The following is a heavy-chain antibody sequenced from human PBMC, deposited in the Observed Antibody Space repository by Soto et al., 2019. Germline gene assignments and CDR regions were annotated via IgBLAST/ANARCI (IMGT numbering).Heavy chain of an antibody. J-gene: IGHJ1*01. CDR3: AKDVDRLGELWGYFQS. Sequence: SLKISCTVSGFMFEDFAMHWVRQAPGQGLEWVSGINWNGVNKGYAESVLGRFTISRDNAKKSLYLDMNYLRPEDTALYFCAKDVDRLGELWGYFQSWGQGTMVTVSS. CDR2: INWNGVNK. D-gene: IGHD3-16*01. CDR1: GFMFEDFA. V-gene: IGHV3-9*01.